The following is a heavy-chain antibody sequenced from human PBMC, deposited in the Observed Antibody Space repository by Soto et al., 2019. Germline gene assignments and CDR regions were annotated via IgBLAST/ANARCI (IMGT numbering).Heavy chain of an antibody. CDR1: GFTFSSYA. CDR2: ISGSGGST. V-gene: IGHV3-23*01. J-gene: IGHJ4*02. D-gene: IGHD3-22*01. Sequence: EVQLLESGGGLVQPGGSLRLSCAASGFTFSSYAMSWVRQAPGQGLEWVSAISGSGGSTYYADSVKGRFTISRDNSKNTLYLQMNSLRAEDTAVYYCARARVITMIVVVNDPPFFDYWGQGTLVTVSS. CDR3: ARARVITMIVVVNDPPFFDY.